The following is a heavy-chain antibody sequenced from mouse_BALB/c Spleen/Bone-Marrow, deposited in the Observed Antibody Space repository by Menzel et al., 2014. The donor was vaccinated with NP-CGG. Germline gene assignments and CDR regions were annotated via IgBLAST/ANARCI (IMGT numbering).Heavy chain of an antibody. CDR2: SRNKAKHYTT. CDR1: GFTFSDFY. CDR3: ARDVGYGNYFVY. J-gene: IGHJ3*01. V-gene: IGHV7-1*02. Sequence: VQLQQSGGGLVQPGDSLRLSCATSGFTFSDFYMEWVRQPPGKRLEWIAASRNKAKHYTTEYSASVKGRFIVSRDTSQSILYLQMNALRAEDTAIYYCARDVGYGNYFVYWGQGTQVTVSA. D-gene: IGHD2-10*02.